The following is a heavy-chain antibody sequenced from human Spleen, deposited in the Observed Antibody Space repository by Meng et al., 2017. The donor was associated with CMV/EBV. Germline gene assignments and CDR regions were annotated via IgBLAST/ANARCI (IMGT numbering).Heavy chain of an antibody. Sequence: GGSLRLSCAASGFTFSSYGMHWVRQAPGKGLEWVAFIRYDGSNKYYADSVKGRFTISRDNSKNTLYLQINSLRAEDTAVYYCAKDAMVTGIPGSYYGMDVWGQGTTVTVSS. CDR1: GFTFSSYG. V-gene: IGHV3-30*02. CDR3: AKDAMVTGIPGSYYGMDV. J-gene: IGHJ6*02. D-gene: IGHD1-20*01. CDR2: IRYDGSNK.